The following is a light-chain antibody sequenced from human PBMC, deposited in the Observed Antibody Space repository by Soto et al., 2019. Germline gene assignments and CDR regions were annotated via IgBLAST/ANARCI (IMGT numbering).Light chain of an antibody. CDR2: DVS. CDR1: SSDVGGYNS. V-gene: IGLV2-14*01. CDR3: SSYTSSSSYV. Sequence: QSALTQPASVSGSPGQSITISCTGTSSDVGGYNSVSWYQQYPGKAPKLMIHDVSNRPSGVSNRFSGSKSGNTASLTISGHQAEDEADYYCSSYTSSSSYVFGSGTKLTVL. J-gene: IGLJ1*01.